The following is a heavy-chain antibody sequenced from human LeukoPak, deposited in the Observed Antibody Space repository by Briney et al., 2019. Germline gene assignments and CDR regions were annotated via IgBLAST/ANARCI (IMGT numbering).Heavy chain of an antibody. D-gene: IGHD2-15*01. J-gene: IGHJ4*02. CDR2: ISGSDGST. V-gene: IGHV3-23*01. Sequence: GGSLRLSCTASGFTFSNYAMSWVRQAPGKGLEWASTISGSDGSTYYADSVKGRFTISRDNSKNTLYLQMNSLRVEDTAIYYCAKGRGYCTGGSCYSDYWGQGPLVTVYS. CDR1: GFTFSNYA. CDR3: AKGRGYCTGGSCYSDY.